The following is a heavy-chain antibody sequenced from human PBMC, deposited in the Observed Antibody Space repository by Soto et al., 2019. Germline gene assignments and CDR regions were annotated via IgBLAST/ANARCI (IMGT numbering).Heavy chain of an antibody. Sequence: SVKVSCKASGGTFSSYAISWVRQAPGQGLEWMGGIIPIFGTANYAQKFQGRVTITADESTSTAYMELSSLRSEDTAVYYCARTRRDGYNMVPPDYWGQGTLVTVSS. J-gene: IGHJ4*02. CDR2: IIPIFGTA. V-gene: IGHV1-69*13. D-gene: IGHD3-10*01. CDR1: GGTFSSYA. CDR3: ARTRRDGYNMVPPDY.